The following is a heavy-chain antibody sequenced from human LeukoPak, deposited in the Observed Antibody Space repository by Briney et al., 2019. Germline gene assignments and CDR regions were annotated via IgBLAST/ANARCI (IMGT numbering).Heavy chain of an antibody. V-gene: IGHV3-30*04. J-gene: IGHJ4*02. CDR2: ISYDGSNK. Sequence: PGVSLTLSCAASGFTFSSHPMHWVRQAPGKGLEWVAVISYDGSNKYYADSVKGRFTISRDNSKNTLYLQMNSLRAEDRAVYYCARERSYAGDYWGQGTLVTVCS. CDR1: GFTFSSHP. D-gene: IGHD1-26*01. CDR3: ARERSYAGDY.